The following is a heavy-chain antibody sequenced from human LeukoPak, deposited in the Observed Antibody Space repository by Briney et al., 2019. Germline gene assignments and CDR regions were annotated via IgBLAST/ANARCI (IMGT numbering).Heavy chain of an antibody. CDR2: IYYSGST. CDR3: ARVGSSSWSWYYYYYMDV. V-gene: IGHV4-59*01. J-gene: IGHJ6*03. Sequence: SETLSLTCTVSGGSISSYYWNWIRQSPGKGLEWIGYIYYSGSTNYNPSLKSRVTIPVDTSKNQFSLKLSSVTAADTAVYYCARVGSSSWSWYYYYYMDVWGKGTTVTVSS. D-gene: IGHD6-13*01. CDR1: GGSISSYY.